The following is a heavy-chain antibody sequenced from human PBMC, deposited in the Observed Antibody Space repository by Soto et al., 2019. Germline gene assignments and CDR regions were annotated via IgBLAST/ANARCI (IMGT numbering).Heavy chain of an antibody. D-gene: IGHD6-19*01. Sequence: SETLSLTCTVSVGSISSYYWSWIRQPPGKGLEWIGYIYYSGSTNYNPSLKSRVTISVDTSKNQFSLKLSSVTAADTAVYYCARTHNSSGWYAWFDPWGQGTLVTVSS. CDR1: VGSISSYY. CDR2: IYYSGST. J-gene: IGHJ5*02. CDR3: ARTHNSSGWYAWFDP. V-gene: IGHV4-59*01.